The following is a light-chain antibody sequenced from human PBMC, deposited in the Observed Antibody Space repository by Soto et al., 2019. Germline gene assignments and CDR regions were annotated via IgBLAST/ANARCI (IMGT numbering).Light chain of an antibody. CDR3: QHYTDWHTMYS. Sequence: EIVMTQSPATLSVSPGERATLSCRASQTVSSNLAWYQQKPGQAPSLLIYGASTRATGIPARFSGSGAGTEFTLTISSLQSEDFAVYYCQHYTDWHTMYSFGQGTKVDIK. CDR2: GAS. V-gene: IGKV3-15*01. J-gene: IGKJ2*03. CDR1: QTVSSN.